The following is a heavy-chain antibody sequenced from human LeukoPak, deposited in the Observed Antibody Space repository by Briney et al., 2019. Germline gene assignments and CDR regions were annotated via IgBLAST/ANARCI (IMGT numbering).Heavy chain of an antibody. CDR2: IYDSGTS. CDR1: GGSISNYS. CDR3: ARSNGWYSFDY. Sequence: SETLSLTCTVSGGSISNYSWSWIRQPPGKGLEWVAYIYDSGTSNYNPSLRSRVTISVDTSKNQFSLSLSSVTAADTAVYYCARSNGWYSFDYWGQGTLVTVSS. V-gene: IGHV4-59*01. D-gene: IGHD6-19*01. J-gene: IGHJ4*02.